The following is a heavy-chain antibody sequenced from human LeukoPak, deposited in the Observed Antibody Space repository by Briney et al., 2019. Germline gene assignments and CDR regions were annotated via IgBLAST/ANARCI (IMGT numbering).Heavy chain of an antibody. CDR2: ISYDVSNK. D-gene: IGHD5-18*01. CDR3: AKDADTATIIYWYFDL. J-gene: IGHJ2*01. CDR1: GFTFSTYG. V-gene: IGHV3-30*18. Sequence: GGSLRLSCAASGFTFSTYGMHWVRQAPGKGLEWVAVISYDVSNKYYADSVKGRFTISRDNSKNTLYLQMNSLRAEDTAVYYCAKDADTATIIYWYFDLWGRGTLVTVSS.